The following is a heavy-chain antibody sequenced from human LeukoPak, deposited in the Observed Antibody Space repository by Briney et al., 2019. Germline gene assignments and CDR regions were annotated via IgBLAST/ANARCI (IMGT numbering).Heavy chain of an antibody. Sequence: GRSLRLSCAASGFTFSSYAMHWVRQAPGKGLEWVAVISYDGSNKYYADSVKGRFTISRDNSKNTLYLQMNSLRAKDTAVYYCARTGYSSSWYYFDYWGQGTLVTVSS. CDR3: ARTGYSSSWYYFDY. J-gene: IGHJ4*02. CDR2: ISYDGSNK. CDR1: GFTFSSYA. V-gene: IGHV3-30-3*01. D-gene: IGHD6-13*01.